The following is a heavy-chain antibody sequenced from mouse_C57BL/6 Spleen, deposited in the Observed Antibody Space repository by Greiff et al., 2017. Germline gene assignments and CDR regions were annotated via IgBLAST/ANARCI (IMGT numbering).Heavy chain of an antibody. CDR2: INPNNGGT. CDR3: ARASNYYDYWFAY. J-gene: IGHJ3*01. D-gene: IGHD2-4*01. V-gene: IGHV1-18*01. CDR1: GYTFTDYN. Sequence: VQLKESGPELVKPGASVKIPCKASGYTFTDYNMDWVKQSHGKSLEWIGDINPNNGGTIYNQKFKGKATLTVDKSSSTAYMELRSLTSEDTAVYYCARASNYYDYWFAYWGQGTLVTVSA.